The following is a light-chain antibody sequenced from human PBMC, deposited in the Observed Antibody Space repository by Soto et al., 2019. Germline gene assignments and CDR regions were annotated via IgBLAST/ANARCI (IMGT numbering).Light chain of an antibody. CDR3: QQYNSYSPLT. Sequence: DIQMTQSPSTLSASVGDRVTITCRASQSISSWLAWYQQTPGKAPMLLIYKASSLESGVPSRFSGSGSGTEFTLTISSLQPDNVATYYCQQYNSYSPLTFGGGTKGEIK. J-gene: IGKJ4*01. CDR2: KAS. CDR1: QSISSW. V-gene: IGKV1-5*03.